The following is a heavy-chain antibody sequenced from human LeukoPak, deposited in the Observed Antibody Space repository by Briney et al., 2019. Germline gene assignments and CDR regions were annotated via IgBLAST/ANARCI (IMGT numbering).Heavy chain of an antibody. D-gene: IGHD4/OR15-4a*01. Sequence: SETLSLTCTVSGGSISHYYWSWIRQPPGKGLKWVGYVYYSGSTSYNPSLKSRVTISVDTSKNQFSLKLSSMTAADTAVYYCTREAMVIGQSWYFDLWGRGTLVTVSS. J-gene: IGHJ2*01. CDR2: VYYSGST. CDR3: TREAMVIGQSWYFDL. V-gene: IGHV4-59*01. CDR1: GGSISHYY.